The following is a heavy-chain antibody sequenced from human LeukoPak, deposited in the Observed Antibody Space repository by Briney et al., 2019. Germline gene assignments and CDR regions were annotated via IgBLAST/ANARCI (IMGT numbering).Heavy chain of an antibody. CDR1: GFTFSSYG. CDR3: ARGAYQLLRGYSYGHFDY. D-gene: IGHD5-18*01. J-gene: IGHJ4*02. Sequence: PGGSLRLSCAASGFTFSSYGMHWVRQAPGKGLEWVAVIWYDGSNKYYADSVKGRFTISRDNPKNTLYLQMNSLRAEDTAVYYCARGAYQLLRGYSYGHFDYWGQGTLVTVSS. CDR2: IWYDGSNK. V-gene: IGHV3-33*01.